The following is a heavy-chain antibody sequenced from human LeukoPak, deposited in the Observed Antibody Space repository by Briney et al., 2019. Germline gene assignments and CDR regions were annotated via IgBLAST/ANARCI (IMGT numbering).Heavy chain of an antibody. CDR2: ISASGTTT. CDR3: ARRYFDY. Sequence: GGSLRLSCAASGFTFSDYAMSWVRQAPGKGLEWVATISASGTTTYYADSVQGRFAISRDNSKNILYLQLSSLRAEDTAVYYCARRYFDYWGQGTLVTVSS. V-gene: IGHV3-23*01. J-gene: IGHJ4*02. CDR1: GFTFSDYA.